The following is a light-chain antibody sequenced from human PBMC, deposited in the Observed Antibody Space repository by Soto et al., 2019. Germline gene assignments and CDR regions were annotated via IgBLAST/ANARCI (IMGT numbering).Light chain of an antibody. CDR3: QQYGSSSWT. CDR1: QSVSSSY. V-gene: IGKV3-20*01. J-gene: IGKJ1*01. Sequence: EILLTQSPSTLSLTRRERATLXXRGSQSVSSSYLAWYQQKPGQAPRVXIYGASSRATGIPDRFSGSGSGTDFTLTISRLEPEDFAVYYCQQYGSSSWTFGQGTKVDIK. CDR2: GAS.